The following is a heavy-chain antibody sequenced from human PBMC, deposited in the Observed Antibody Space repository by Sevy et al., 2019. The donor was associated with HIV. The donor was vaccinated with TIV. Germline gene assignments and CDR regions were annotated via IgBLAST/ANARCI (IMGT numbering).Heavy chain of an antibody. J-gene: IGHJ3*02. CDR1: GFTFSNAW. CDR3: TTDRVGAFDI. D-gene: IGHD3-10*01. V-gene: IGHV3-15*01. Sequence: GGSLRLSCAASGFTFSNAWMSWVRQAPGKGLEWVGRIKSKTDGGITYYAAPVKGRFTISRDDSKNTLYLQMNSLKTEDTAVYYCTTDRVGAFDIWGQGTMVTVS. CDR2: IKSKTDGGIT.